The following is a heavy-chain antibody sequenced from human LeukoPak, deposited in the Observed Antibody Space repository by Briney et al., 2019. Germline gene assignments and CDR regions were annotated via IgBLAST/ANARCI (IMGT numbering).Heavy chain of an antibody. CDR3: AREGSGSSIAGYWFDP. Sequence: SVKVSCKASGGTFSSYAISWVRQAPGQGLEWMGGIIPIFGTANYAQKFQGRVTITTDESTSTAYMELSSLRSEDTAVYYCAREGSGSSIAGYWFDPWGQGTLVTVSS. CDR1: GGTFSSYA. D-gene: IGHD6-6*01. V-gene: IGHV1-69*05. J-gene: IGHJ5*02. CDR2: IIPIFGTA.